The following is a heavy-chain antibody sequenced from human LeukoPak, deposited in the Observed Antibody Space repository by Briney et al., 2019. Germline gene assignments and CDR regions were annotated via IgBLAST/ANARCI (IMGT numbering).Heavy chain of an antibody. CDR3: AREGGYSYGSVLYFDY. J-gene: IGHJ4*02. V-gene: IGHV1-69*04. Sequence: GASVKVPCKASGGTFSSYAISWVRQAPGQGLEWMGRIIPILGIANYAQKFQGRVTITADKSTSTAYMELSSLRSEDTAVYYCAREGGYSYGSVLYFDYWGQGTLVTVSS. CDR1: GGTFSSYA. D-gene: IGHD5-18*01. CDR2: IIPILGIA.